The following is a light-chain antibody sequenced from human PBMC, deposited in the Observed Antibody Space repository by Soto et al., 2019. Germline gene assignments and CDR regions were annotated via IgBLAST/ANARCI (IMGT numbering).Light chain of an antibody. CDR1: QIVGTY. J-gene: IGKJ1*01. Sequence: EVVMTQSPATLSVSPGERATLSCRASQIVGTYLAWYQQKPGQAPRLLIYGASTRATGVPARFSGSGSGTDFTLTISSLQSEDFAVYCCQQYDNLPPWTFGQGTKVEVK. CDR3: QQYDNLPPWT. CDR2: GAS. V-gene: IGKV3-15*01.